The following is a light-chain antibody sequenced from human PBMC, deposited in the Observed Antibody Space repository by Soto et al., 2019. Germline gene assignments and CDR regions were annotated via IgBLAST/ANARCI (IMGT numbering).Light chain of an antibody. J-gene: IGKJ1*01. CDR2: DDY. CDR3: KKYNNRPRK. Sequence: IQSNKSAESLSLTFGSRFAITGRASQSISSWLAWYQQKPGKAHKILMYDDYSLHSGVPSTFSGSGFGTEFTLTIRSLQSEDFAVYYCKKYNNRPRKVGEGTKVDIK. V-gene: IGKV1-5*01. CDR1: QSISSW.